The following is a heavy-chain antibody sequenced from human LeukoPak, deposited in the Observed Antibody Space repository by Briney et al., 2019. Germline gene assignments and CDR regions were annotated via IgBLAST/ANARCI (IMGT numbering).Heavy chain of an antibody. J-gene: IGHJ4*02. CDR2: ISYDGSNK. CDR1: GFTFSSYG. CDR3: AKAGSSRRDIVVVPAEYYFDY. D-gene: IGHD2-2*01. Sequence: PGGSLRLSCAASGFTFSSYGMHWVRQAPGKGLEWVAVISYDGSNKYYADSVEGRFTISRDNSKNTLYLQMNSLRAEDTAVYYCAKAGSSRRDIVVVPAEYYFDYWGQGTLVTVSS. V-gene: IGHV3-30*18.